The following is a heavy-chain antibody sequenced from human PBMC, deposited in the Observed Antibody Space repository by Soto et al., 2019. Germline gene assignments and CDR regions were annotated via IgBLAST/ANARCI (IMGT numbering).Heavy chain of an antibody. J-gene: IGHJ1*01. CDR2: IYSDGST. Sequence: EVHLVESGGGLVQPGGSLRLSCAASGFTVSSNYMSWVRQAPGKGLEWVSVIYSDGSTYYADSVKGRFTISRDNFKNTLYVQMNSLRAEDTAVYYCAVAATGLYFEDWGQGTLVTVSS. D-gene: IGHD2-15*01. V-gene: IGHV3-66*01. CDR3: AVAATGLYFED. CDR1: GFTVSSNY.